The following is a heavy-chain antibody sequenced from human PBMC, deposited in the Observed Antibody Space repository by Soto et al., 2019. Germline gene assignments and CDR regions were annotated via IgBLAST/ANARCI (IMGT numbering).Heavy chain of an antibody. CDR2: IYWDDEK. CDR3: VHRQPATTDVLDI. J-gene: IGHJ3*02. Sequence: QITLRESGPTLVKPTQTLTLTCAFSGFSLTASGVGVAWVRQPPGKALEWLALIYWDDEKRYSPSLKSRLTISKDTSRNQVVLTISDLDPMDTATYYCVHRQPATTDVLDIWGQGTMVTVSS. CDR1: GFSLTASGVG. V-gene: IGHV2-5*02. D-gene: IGHD1-1*01.